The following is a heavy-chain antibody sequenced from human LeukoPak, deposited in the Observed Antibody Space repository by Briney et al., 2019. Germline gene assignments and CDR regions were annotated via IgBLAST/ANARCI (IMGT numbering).Heavy chain of an antibody. J-gene: IGHJ6*04. V-gene: IGHV3-48*04. CDR3: VREESLSHDYMDV. CDR2: ISGNTRTI. Sequence: GGSLRLSCVASGFTFSRYSMDWVRQAPGKGLEWVSYISGNTRTIDYADCVKGRFTISRDNARNATFLEMNSLRPEDTAVYYCVREESLSHDYMDVWGKGTTVTVSS. D-gene: IGHD3-16*01. CDR1: GFTFSRYS.